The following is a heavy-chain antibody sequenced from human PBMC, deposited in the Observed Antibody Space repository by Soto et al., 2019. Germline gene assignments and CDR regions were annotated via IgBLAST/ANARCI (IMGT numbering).Heavy chain of an antibody. CDR3: ARAKVRAAGGAVWFDP. V-gene: IGHV3-13*01. CDR1: GFTFSSYD. CDR2: IGTAGQT. J-gene: IGHJ5*02. D-gene: IGHD3-10*01. Sequence: GGSLRLSCSASGFTFSSYDMHWVRQATRKGLEWVSGIGTAGQTFYPDSVKGLFTISRENAKTSLYLQMNSLRAGDTAVYYCARAKVRAAGGAVWFDPWGQGTLVTVSS.